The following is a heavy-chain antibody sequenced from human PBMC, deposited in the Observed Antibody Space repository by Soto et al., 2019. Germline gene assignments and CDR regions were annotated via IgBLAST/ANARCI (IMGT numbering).Heavy chain of an antibody. J-gene: IGHJ3*02. CDR3: ARSSAVVNDAFDI. CDR2: IWYDGSNK. V-gene: IGHV3-33*01. CDR1: GFTFSSYV. Sequence: ESGGGVVHPGRSLRLSCAASGFTFSSYVMHWVRQAPGKGLEWVAVIWYDGSNKYYADSVKGRFTISRDNSKNTLYLQMNSLRAEDTAVYYCARSSAVVNDAFDIWGQGTMVTVSS. D-gene: IGHD6-19*01.